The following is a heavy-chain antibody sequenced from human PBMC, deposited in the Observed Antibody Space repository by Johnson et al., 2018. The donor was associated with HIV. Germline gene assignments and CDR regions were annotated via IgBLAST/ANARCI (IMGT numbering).Heavy chain of an antibody. CDR3: TSGKSWLAVDAFDI. D-gene: IGHD6-19*01. CDR2: IRSKANSYAT. J-gene: IGHJ3*02. CDR1: GFTFSNAW. Sequence: EQLVESGGGLVQPGESLRLSCAASGFTFSNAWMSWVRQASGKGLEWVGRIRSKANSYATAYAASVKGRFTISRDDSKNTAYLQMNSLKTEDTAVYYCTSGKSWLAVDAFDIWGQGTMVTVSS. V-gene: IGHV3-73*01.